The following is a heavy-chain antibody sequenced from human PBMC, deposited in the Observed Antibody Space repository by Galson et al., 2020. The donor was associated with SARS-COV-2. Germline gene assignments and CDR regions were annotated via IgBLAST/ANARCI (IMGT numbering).Heavy chain of an antibody. CDR3: ATVGDRGDIVATFDY. CDR2: ISSTGAFI. D-gene: IGHD5-12*01. J-gene: IGHJ4*02. V-gene: IGHV3-21*01. CDR1: GLNFSDFT. Sequence: GGSLRLSCAGSGLNFSDFTMNWVRQAPGQGLEWVSSISSTGAFIYYSDSVRGRFTISRDSAKNSLYLQMNSLRAEDTAVYYCATVGDRGDIVATFDYWGQGALVTVSS.